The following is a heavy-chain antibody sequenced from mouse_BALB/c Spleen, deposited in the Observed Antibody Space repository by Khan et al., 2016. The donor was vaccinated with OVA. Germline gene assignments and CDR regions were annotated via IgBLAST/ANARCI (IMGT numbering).Heavy chain of an antibody. Sequence: EVKLLESGPGLVKPSQSLSLTCTVTGYSITSGYGWNWIRQFPGNKLEWMGYISYSGSTNYIPTLKSRISITRDTSKNQFFLQLNSVTTEDTARYYCDRTASIKYWGEGTTLTVSS. CDR1: GYSITSGYG. D-gene: IGHD1-2*01. V-gene: IGHV3-2*02. CDR3: DRTASIKY. J-gene: IGHJ2*01. CDR2: ISYSGST.